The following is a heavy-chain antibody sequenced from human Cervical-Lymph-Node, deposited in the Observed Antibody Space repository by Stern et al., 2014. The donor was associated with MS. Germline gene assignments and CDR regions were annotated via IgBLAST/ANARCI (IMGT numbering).Heavy chain of an antibody. J-gene: IGHJ4*02. CDR1: GFTFSSYS. V-gene: IGHV3-21*01. D-gene: IGHD3-22*01. Sequence: VQLVESGGGLVKPGGSLRLSCAASGFTFSSYSMNWVRQAPGKGLEWVSSISSSSSYIYYADSVKRRFTISRVNAKNSLYLQMNSLRAEDTAVYYCARDQLSYYDSSGYPGPLDYWGQGTLVTVSS. CDR3: ARDQLSYYDSSGYPGPLDY. CDR2: ISSSSSYI.